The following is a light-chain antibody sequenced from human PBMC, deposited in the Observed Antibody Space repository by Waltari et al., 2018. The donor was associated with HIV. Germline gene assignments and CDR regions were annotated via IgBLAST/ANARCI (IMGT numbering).Light chain of an antibody. Sequence: DIQMTQSPSSLSASVGDRVSITCRASQSISNYLNWYQHKLGKAPKLLIYAASILQSRVPSRFSGSGSGTDFTLTITSLQPEDFAIYYCQQSYTTPWTFGQGTKVEI. CDR1: QSISNY. V-gene: IGKV1-39*01. CDR2: AAS. CDR3: QQSYTTPWT. J-gene: IGKJ1*01.